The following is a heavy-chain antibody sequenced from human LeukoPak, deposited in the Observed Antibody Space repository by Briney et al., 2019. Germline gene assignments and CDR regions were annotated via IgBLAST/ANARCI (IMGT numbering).Heavy chain of an antibody. CDR1: GGSISSYY. J-gene: IGHJ4*02. D-gene: IGHD6-13*01. V-gene: IGHV4-59*08. Sequence: SETLSLTCTVSGGSISSYYWSWIRQPPGKGLEWIGYIYYSGSTNYNPSLKSRVTISVDTSKNQFSLKLSSVTAADTAVYYCARHRPGSSWYYFDYWGQGTLVTVSS. CDR3: ARHRPGSSWYYFDY. CDR2: IYYSGST.